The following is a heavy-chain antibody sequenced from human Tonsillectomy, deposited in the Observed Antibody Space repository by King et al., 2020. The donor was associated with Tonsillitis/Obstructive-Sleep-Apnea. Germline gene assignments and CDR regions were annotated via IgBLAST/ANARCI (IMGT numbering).Heavy chain of an antibody. CDR2: VSGGGGST. V-gene: IGHV3-23*04. J-gene: IGHJ6*04. CDR3: AKGGEDGL. D-gene: IGHD3-16*01. CDR1: GFTFSSYA. Sequence: VQLVESGGGLVQPGGSLRLSCAASGFTFSSYAMTWVRQAPGKGLEWVSVVSGGGGSTYYADSVKGRFTISRDNSKNTLYLQVNSLRAEDTAVYYCAKGGEDGLWGKGTTVTVSS.